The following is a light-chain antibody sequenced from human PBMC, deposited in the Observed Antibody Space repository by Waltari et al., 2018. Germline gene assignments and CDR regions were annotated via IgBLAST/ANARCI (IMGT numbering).Light chain of an antibody. CDR1: QDISSW. CDR3: QQANSFPYT. CDR2: SSS. Sequence: DIQMTQSPSSVSASVEDRVTITCRASQDISSWLAWYQQKPGKAPELLIYSSSTLHFGVPSRFSGSRSGTEFSLTITGLQPDDSATYFCQQANSFPYTYGQGTKLDI. V-gene: IGKV1D-12*01. J-gene: IGKJ2*01.